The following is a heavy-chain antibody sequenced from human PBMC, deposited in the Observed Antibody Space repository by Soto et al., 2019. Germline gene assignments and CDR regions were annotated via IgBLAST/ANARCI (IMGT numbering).Heavy chain of an antibody. J-gene: IGHJ6*02. CDR2: INPNSGGT. V-gene: IGHV1-2*02. CDR3: ARSLTEGYCTITGCYTRPLYGMDV. D-gene: IGHD2-2*02. CDR1: GYTFSGYY. Sequence: ASVKVSCKASGYTFSGYYIHWLREAPGQGLEWMGWINPNSGGTNYAQKFQGRVTVTRDTPTSTAYMELSRLTSDDTAVYYCARSLTEGYCTITGCYTRPLYGMDVWGQGTTVTVSS.